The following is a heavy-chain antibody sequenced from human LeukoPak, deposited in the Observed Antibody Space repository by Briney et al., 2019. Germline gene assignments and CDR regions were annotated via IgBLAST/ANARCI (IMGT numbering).Heavy chain of an antibody. D-gene: IGHD5-12*01. Sequence: ASVKVSCKASGYTFTSYGISWVRQAPGQGLEWMGWINPNSGGTNYAQKFQGRVTMTRDTSISTAYMELSRLRSDDTAVYYCARDAFDSGYDFGYWGQGTLVTVSS. V-gene: IGHV1-2*02. CDR1: GYTFTSYG. CDR2: INPNSGGT. J-gene: IGHJ4*02. CDR3: ARDAFDSGYDFGY.